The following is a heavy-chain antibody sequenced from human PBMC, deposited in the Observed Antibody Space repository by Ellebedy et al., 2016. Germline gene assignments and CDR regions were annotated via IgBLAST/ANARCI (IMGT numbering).Heavy chain of an antibody. CDR3: ARAEDTAMVFDY. J-gene: IGHJ4*02. D-gene: IGHD5-18*01. CDR1: GGTFSSYA. Sequence: ASVKVSCKASGGTFSSYAISWVRQAPGQGLEWMGRIIPIVGIAIYAQKFQGRVTITADESTSTAYMELSSLRSEDTGVYYCARAEDTAMVFDYWGQGTLVTVSS. V-gene: IGHV1-69*04. CDR2: IIPIVGIA.